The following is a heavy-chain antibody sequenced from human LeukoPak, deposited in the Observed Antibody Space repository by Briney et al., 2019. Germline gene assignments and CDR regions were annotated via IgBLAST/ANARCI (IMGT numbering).Heavy chain of an antibody. V-gene: IGHV1-24*01. D-gene: IGHD3-3*01. CDR1: GYTLTELS. CDR3: ATSLRPDITIFTPGDYYYYYGMDV. CDR2: FDPEDDET. J-gene: IGHJ6*02. Sequence: ASVKVSCKVSGYTLTELSMHWVRQAPGKGLEWMGGFDPEDDETIYAQKFQGRVTMTEDTSTDTAYMELSSLRSEDTAVYYCATSLRPDITIFTPGDYYYYYGMDVWGQGTTVTVSS.